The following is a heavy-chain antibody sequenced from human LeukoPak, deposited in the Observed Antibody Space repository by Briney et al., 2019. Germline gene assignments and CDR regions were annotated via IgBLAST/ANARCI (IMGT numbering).Heavy chain of an antibody. Sequence: PGGSLRLSCAASGFTFSSYGMHWVRQAPGKGLEWVAVIWYDGSNKYYADSVKGRFTISRDNAKNSLYLQLNSLRAEDAALYYCARRGYFDYWGQGTLVTVSS. CDR1: GFTFSSYG. CDR2: IWYDGSNK. CDR3: ARRGYFDY. J-gene: IGHJ4*02. V-gene: IGHV3-33*01.